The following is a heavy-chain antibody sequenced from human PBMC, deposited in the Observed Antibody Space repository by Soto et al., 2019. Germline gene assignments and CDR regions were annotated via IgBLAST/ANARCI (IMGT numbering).Heavy chain of an antibody. D-gene: IGHD1-1*01. J-gene: IGHJ4*02. CDR3: ARGRYGDY. CDR1: GYAFTTYG. Sequence: QVHLVQSGAEVKKPGASVKVSGKGSGYAFTTYGITWVRQAPGQGLEWMGWISAHNGNTNYAQKLQGRVTVTRDTSTSTAYMELRSLRSDDTAVYYCARGRYGDYWGKGALVTVSS. V-gene: IGHV1-18*01. CDR2: ISAHNGNT.